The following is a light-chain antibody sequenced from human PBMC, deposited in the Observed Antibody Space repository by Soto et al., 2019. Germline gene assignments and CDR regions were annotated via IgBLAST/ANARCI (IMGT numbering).Light chain of an antibody. CDR3: CSYAGRYILV. CDR2: DVS. J-gene: IGLJ2*01. V-gene: IGLV2-11*01. CDR1: SSDVGGYDY. Sequence: QSALTQPRSVSGSPGQSVTISCTGTSSDVGGYDYVSWYQQHPGKAPKVIIYDVSKRPSGVPDRFSGSKSGNTASLTISGLQTEDESDYYCCSYAGRYILVFGGGTK.